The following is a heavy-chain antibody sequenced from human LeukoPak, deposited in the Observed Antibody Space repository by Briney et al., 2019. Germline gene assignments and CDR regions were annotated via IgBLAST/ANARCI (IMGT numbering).Heavy chain of an antibody. CDR2: VSYDERHI. Sequence: GGSLRLSCAASGFTFSIYGMHWVRQAPGKGLEWVAVVSYDERHIYYVDSVKGRFTISRDNSRNMVYLQMSSLRPEDTALYHCAKSRATRDVDDPFDIWGQGTMVTVSS. D-gene: IGHD5-24*01. CDR3: AKSRATRDVDDPFDI. J-gene: IGHJ3*02. CDR1: GFTFSIYG. V-gene: IGHV3-30*18.